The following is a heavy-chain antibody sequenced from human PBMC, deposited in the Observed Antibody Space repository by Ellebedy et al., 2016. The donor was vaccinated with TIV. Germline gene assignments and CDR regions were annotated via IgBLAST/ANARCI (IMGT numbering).Heavy chain of an antibody. CDR3: ATVRGTYSSIRLNDY. D-gene: IGHD1-14*01. J-gene: IGHJ4*02. CDR1: GFTFSNFA. Sequence: GESLKISCAASGFTFSNFAIHWVRQAPDKGLEWVAFISFDGSTKYYADAVKGRFTISRDNSKTTLYLQMSSLRAEDTDVYYYATVRGTYSSIRLNDYWGQGTLVTVSS. V-gene: IGHV3-30*03. CDR2: ISFDGSTK.